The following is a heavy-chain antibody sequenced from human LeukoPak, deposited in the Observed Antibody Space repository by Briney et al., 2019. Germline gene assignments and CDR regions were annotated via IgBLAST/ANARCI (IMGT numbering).Heavy chain of an antibody. V-gene: IGHV4-34*01. CDR1: GGSFSGYY. CDR2: INHSGST. D-gene: IGHD5-12*01. Sequence: SETLSLTCAVYGGSFSGYYWSWIRQPPGKGLEWIGEINHSGSTNYNPSLKSRVTISVDTSKNQFSLKLSSLTAADTAVYYCARGDIVATITPYYYYMDVWGRGTTVTVSS. J-gene: IGHJ6*03. CDR3: ARGDIVATITPYYYYMDV.